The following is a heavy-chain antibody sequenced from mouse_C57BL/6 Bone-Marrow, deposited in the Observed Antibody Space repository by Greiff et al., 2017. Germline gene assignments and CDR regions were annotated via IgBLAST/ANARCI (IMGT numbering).Heavy chain of an antibody. Sequence: QVQLQQSGAELARPGASVKMSCKASGYTFTSYTMHWVKQRPGQGLEWIGYINPSSGYTKYNQKFKDKATLTADKSSSTAYMQMSSLTSEASAVYYCARYYGSSYWYFDVWGTGTTVTVSS. CDR3: ARYYGSSYWYFDV. D-gene: IGHD1-1*01. V-gene: IGHV1-4*01. CDR2: INPSSGYT. J-gene: IGHJ1*03. CDR1: GYTFTSYT.